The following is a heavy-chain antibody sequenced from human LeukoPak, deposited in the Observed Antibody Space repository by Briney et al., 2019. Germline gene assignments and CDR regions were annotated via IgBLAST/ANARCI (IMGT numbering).Heavy chain of an antibody. CDR2: INAGNGNT. V-gene: IGHV1-3*01. CDR3: ARGYCSSTSCPHFDY. Sequence: ASVTVSCTASGYTFTSYAMHWVRQAPGQRLEWMGWINAGNGNTKYSQKFQGRVTITRDTSASTAYMELSSLRSEDTAVYYCARGYCSSTSCPHFDYWGQGTLVTVSS. D-gene: IGHD2-2*01. CDR1: GYTFTSYA. J-gene: IGHJ4*02.